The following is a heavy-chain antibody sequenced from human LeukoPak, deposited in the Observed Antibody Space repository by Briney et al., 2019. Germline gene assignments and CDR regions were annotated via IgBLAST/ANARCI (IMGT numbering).Heavy chain of an antibody. CDR1: GFTFSSYA. Sequence: GGSLRLSCAASGFTFSSYAMSWVRQAPGKGLEWVSAISGSGGSTYYADSVKGRFTISRDNSKNTLYLQMNSLRAEDTAVYYCAKWGDYDILTGYYDPDYWGQGTLVTVSS. V-gene: IGHV3-23*01. D-gene: IGHD3-9*01. J-gene: IGHJ4*02. CDR2: ISGSGGST. CDR3: AKWGDYDILTGYYDPDY.